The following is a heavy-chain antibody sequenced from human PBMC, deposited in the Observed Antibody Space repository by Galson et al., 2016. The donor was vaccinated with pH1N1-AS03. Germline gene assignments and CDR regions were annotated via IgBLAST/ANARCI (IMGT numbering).Heavy chain of an antibody. CDR2: IDPSIGST. CDR3: ATYGSGSRGGFDY. CDR1: GYTFSRYY. J-gene: IGHJ4*02. Sequence: SVKVSCKASGYTFSRYYMHWMRQAPGQGPEWMGVIDPSIGSTTYAQKFQGRVNMTRDTATTTAYMELRSLRSYDTAVYYCATYGSGSRGGFDYWGQGALITVSS. D-gene: IGHD3-10*01. V-gene: IGHV1-46*01.